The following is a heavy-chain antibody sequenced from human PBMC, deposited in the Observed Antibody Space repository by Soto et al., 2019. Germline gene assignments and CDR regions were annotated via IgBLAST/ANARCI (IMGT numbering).Heavy chain of an antibody. CDR1: GGSISTYY. CDR3: AKGKKWELPFDY. Sequence: PSETLSLTCTVSGGSISTYYCNWIRQSAGKGLEWIGRIDTSGSTNYNPSLKSRVTMSVDTSKEQFSLKLSSVTAADTAVYYCAKGKKWELPFDYWGQGALVTVSS. V-gene: IGHV4-4*07. D-gene: IGHD1-26*01. J-gene: IGHJ4*02. CDR2: IDTSGST.